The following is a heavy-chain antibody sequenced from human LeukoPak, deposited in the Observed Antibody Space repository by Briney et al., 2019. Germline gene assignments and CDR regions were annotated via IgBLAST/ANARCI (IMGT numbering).Heavy chain of an antibody. V-gene: IGHV3-21*01. J-gene: IGHJ3*02. CDR1: GFTFSSYS. D-gene: IGHD1-26*01. CDR2: ITSSSSYI. Sequence: GGSLRLSCAASGFTFSSYSMNWVRQAPGKGLEWVSSITSSSSYIYYADSVKGRFTISRDNAKNSLYLQMNSLRAEDTAVYYCASKSGNCGDGYDIWGQGAMVTVSS. CDR3: ASKSGNCGDGYDI.